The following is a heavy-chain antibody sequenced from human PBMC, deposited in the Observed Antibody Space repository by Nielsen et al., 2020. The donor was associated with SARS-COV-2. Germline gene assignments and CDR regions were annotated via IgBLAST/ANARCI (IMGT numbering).Heavy chain of an antibody. CDR2: ISSSSSYI. Sequence: GESLKISCAAFGFTFSSYSMNWVRQAPGKGLEWVSSISSSSSYIYYADSVKGRFTISRDNAKNSLYLQMNSLRAEDTAVYYCARVATVTKLDPWGQGTLVTVSS. V-gene: IGHV3-21*01. CDR3: ARVATVTKLDP. CDR1: GFTFSSYS. J-gene: IGHJ5*02. D-gene: IGHD4-17*01.